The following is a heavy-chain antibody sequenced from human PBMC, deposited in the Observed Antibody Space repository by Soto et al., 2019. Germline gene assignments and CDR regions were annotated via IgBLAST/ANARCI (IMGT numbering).Heavy chain of an antibody. D-gene: IGHD5-18*01. CDR2: INHSGST. V-gene: IGHV4-34*01. Sequence: SETLSLTCAVYGGSFSGYYWSWIRQPPGHGLEWMGEINHSGSTNYNPSLKSRVTISVDTSKNQFSLKLSSVTAAYPAVYYCQRGRRIQLWLGGPRQDYYCMDVWGRRTTVTV. CDR1: GGSFSGYY. J-gene: IGHJ6*02. CDR3: QRGRRIQLWLGGPRQDYYCMDV.